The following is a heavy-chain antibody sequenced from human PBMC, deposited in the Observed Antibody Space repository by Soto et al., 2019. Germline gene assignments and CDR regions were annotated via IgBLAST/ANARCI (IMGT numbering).Heavy chain of an antibody. J-gene: IGHJ4*02. Sequence: PGGSLRLSCAASGFTFSSYEMNWVRQAPGKGLEWVPYISSSGSTIYYADSVKGRFTISRDNAKNSLYLQMNSLRAEDTAVYYCARQQGYCSSTSCYPGGHFDYWGQGTLVTVSS. CDR1: GFTFSSYE. D-gene: IGHD2-2*01. CDR2: ISSSGSTI. V-gene: IGHV3-48*03. CDR3: ARQQGYCSSTSCYPGGHFDY.